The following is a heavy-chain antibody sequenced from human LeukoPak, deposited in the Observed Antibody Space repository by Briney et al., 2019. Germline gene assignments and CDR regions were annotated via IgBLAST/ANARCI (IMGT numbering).Heavy chain of an antibody. CDR1: GGSFSGYY. CDR3: ARDDSSGWYGKIDY. V-gene: IGHV4-34*01. J-gene: IGHJ4*02. CDR2: INHSGST. Sequence: PSETLSLTCAVYGGSFSGYYWSWIRQPPGKGLEWIGEINHSGSTNYNPSLKSRVTISVDTSKNQFSLKLSSVTAAGTAEYYCARDDSSGWYGKIDYWGQGTLVTVSS. D-gene: IGHD6-19*01.